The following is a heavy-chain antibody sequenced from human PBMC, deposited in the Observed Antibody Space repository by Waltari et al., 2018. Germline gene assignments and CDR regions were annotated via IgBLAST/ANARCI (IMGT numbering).Heavy chain of an antibody. Sequence: EVQLLESGGDLVQPGGSLRLSCAAAGFMCRYYAMSWVSQAPGKGLEWVSVIYRGGNTCYADSVKGLLTISRDNAKNSLYLLMNSLRAEDTAVYYSARDLIGPYNWFDPWGQGTLVTVSS. J-gene: IGHJ5*02. CDR3: ARDLIGPYNWFDP. D-gene: IGHD2-21*01. CDR2: IYRGGNT. V-gene: IGHV3-23*03. CDR1: GFMCRYYA.